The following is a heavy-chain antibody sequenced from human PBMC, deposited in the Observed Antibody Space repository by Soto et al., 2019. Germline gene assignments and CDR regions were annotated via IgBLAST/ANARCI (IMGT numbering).Heavy chain of an antibody. CDR1: GFTFSSYS. J-gene: IGHJ4*02. CDR2: ISSSRSTI. D-gene: IGHD2-2*01. V-gene: IGHV3-48*01. Sequence: PGGSLRRSCAASGFTFSSYSLNCVRQAPGKGLEWVSYISSSRSTIYYADSVKGRFTISRDNAKNSLYLQMNSLRAEDTAVYYCPRDCPGSNTTCYGNEGFDYWGQGTLFTASS. CDR3: PRDCPGSNTTCYGNEGFDY.